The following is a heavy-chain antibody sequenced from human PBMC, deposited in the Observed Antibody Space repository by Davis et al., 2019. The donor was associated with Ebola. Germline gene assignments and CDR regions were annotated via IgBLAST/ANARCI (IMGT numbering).Heavy chain of an antibody. CDR1: GGSFSGHY. D-gene: IGHD5-18*01. V-gene: IGHV4-34*01. Sequence: PSETLSLTCAVYGGSFSGHYWSWIRQPPGKGLEWIGEINHSGSTNYNPSLKSRVTISVDTSKNQFSLKLSSVTAADTAVYYCARSPRPSYGYIYYYYGMDVWGKGTTVTVSS. J-gene: IGHJ6*04. CDR2: INHSGST. CDR3: ARSPRPSYGYIYYYYGMDV.